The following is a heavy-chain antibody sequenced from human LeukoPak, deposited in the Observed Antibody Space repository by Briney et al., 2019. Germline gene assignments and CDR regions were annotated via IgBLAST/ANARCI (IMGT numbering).Heavy chain of an antibody. CDR1: GGTFSSYA. V-gene: IGHV1-69*05. J-gene: IGHJ1*01. Sequence: ASVKVSCKASGGTFSSYAISWVRHVPGQGLEWMGRMIPVFGTANYAQNFQGRVTITTDESTSTAYMELSSLRSEDTAVYYCARDQGLYDGNMYYSAWGQGTLVTVSS. D-gene: IGHD3-22*01. CDR2: MIPVFGTA. CDR3: ARDQGLYDGNMYYSA.